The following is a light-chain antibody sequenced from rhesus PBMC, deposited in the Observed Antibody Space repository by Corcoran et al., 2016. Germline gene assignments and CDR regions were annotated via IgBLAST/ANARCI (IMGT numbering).Light chain of an antibody. V-gene: IGKV1-25*01. CDR3: QLHNSYALT. CDR1: QGICRY. Sequence: DIQMTQSPSSLSAPVGDTVPTTCRASQGICRYSPWYQQKPGKAPKPLIYKASTLQSGVPSRFSGSGSGTDFTLPISSLQPEDFAAYYYQLHNSYALTFGGGAKVEIK. J-gene: IGKJ4*01. CDR2: KAS.